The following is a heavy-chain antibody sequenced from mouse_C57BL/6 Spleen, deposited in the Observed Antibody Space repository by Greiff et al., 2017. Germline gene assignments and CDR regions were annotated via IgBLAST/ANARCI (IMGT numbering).Heavy chain of an antibody. D-gene: IGHD1-1*01. V-gene: IGHV5-17*01. Sequence: EVKVVESGGGLVKPGGSLKLSCAASGFTFSDYGMHWVRQAPEKGLEWVAYISSGSSTIYYADTVKGRFTISRDNAKNTLFLQMTSLRSEDTAMYYCARPDYYGSSYGDAMDYWGQGTSVTVSS. J-gene: IGHJ4*01. CDR3: ARPDYYGSSYGDAMDY. CDR1: GFTFSDYG. CDR2: ISSGSSTI.